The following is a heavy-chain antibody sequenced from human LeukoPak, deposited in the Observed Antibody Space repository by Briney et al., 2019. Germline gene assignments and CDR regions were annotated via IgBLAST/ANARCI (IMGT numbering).Heavy chain of an antibody. CDR2: IYSGGTT. D-gene: IGHD2-15*01. V-gene: IGHV3-53*01. CDR3: ARHLGYCSRGTCYFDF. CDR1: GFTVSSYY. Sequence: GGSLRLSCAASGFTVSSYYMSWVRQAPGKGLEWVSVIYSGGTTYYADSVKGRFTISRDNSENTVYLQMNSMRVEDTAVYYCARHLGYCSRGTCYFDFWGQGTLVTVSS. J-gene: IGHJ4*02.